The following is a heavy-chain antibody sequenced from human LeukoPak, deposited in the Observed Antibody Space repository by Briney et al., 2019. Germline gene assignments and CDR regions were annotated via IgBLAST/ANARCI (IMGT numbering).Heavy chain of an antibody. Sequence: KPSEILSLTCTVSGDSTNNFYWNWIRQSPGKGLEWIGNIHYSGSSVYNPSLQSRVTITIDTSRRQFFLKLNSVTAADTAVYFCALAPNSNWFDFWGPGTLVTVSS. D-gene: IGHD2-8*01. J-gene: IGHJ5*01. CDR1: GDSTNNFY. CDR3: ALAPNSNWFDF. V-gene: IGHV4-59*03. CDR2: IHYSGSS.